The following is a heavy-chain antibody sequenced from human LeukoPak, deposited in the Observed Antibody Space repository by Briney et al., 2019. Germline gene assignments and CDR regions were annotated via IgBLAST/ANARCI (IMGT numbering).Heavy chain of an antibody. CDR2: ISYSGNT. V-gene: IGHV4-61*01. Sequence: SETLSLTCTVPGDSISTSNSYWTWIRQPPGKGLEWIGFISYSGNTNYNPSLKSRVTISLDTSKNQFSLKLISVTAADTAVYYCARGVGSGYTDYWGQGALVTVSS. CDR1: GDSISTSNSY. J-gene: IGHJ4*02. D-gene: IGHD3-22*01. CDR3: ARGVGSGYTDY.